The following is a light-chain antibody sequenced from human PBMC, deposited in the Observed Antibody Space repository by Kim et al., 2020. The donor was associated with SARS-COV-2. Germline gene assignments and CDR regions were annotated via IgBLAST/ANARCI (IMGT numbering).Light chain of an antibody. J-gene: IGLJ2*01. CDR3: QSYNRDNVL. CDR1: SGSIDDNY. V-gene: IGLV6-57*04. CDR2: EDD. Sequence: NFMLTQPHSVSESPGKTVTISCTRSSGSIDDNYVQWYQQRPGGVPTAVIYEDDQRPSGVSDRFSGSIDNSSNSASLTISGLRTEDEADYYCQSYNRDNVLFGGGTTVTAL.